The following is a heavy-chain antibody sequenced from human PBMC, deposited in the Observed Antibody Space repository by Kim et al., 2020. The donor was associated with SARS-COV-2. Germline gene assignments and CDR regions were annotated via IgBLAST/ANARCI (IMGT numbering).Heavy chain of an antibody. CDR2: IYSGGST. J-gene: IGHJ4*02. V-gene: IGHV3-53*01. CDR3: ARGLTGYYGPYYFDY. CDR1: GFTVSSNY. Sequence: GGSLRLSCAASGFTVSSNYMSWVRQAPGKGLEWVSVIYSGGSTYYADSVKGRFTISRDNSKNTLYLQMNSLRAEDTAVYYCARGLTGYYGPYYFDYWGQGTLVTVSS. D-gene: IGHD3-9*01.